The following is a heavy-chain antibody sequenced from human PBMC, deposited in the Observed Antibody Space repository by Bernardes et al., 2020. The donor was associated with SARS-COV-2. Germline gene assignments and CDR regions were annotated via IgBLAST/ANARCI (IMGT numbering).Heavy chain of an antibody. D-gene: IGHD2-2*01. J-gene: IGHJ6*02. Sequence: ASVKVFCKASGYTFTSYGISWVRQAPGQGLEWMGWISAYNGNTNYAQKLQGRVTMTTDTSTSTAYMELRSLRSDDTAVYYCARDRYQLLADYYYYGMDVWGQGTTVTVSS. V-gene: IGHV1-18*01. CDR2: ISAYNGNT. CDR3: ARDRYQLLADYYYYGMDV. CDR1: GYTFTSYG.